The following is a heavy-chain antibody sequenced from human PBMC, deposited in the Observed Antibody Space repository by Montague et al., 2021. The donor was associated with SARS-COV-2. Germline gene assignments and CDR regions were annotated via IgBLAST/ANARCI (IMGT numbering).Heavy chain of an antibody. D-gene: IGHD6-19*01. CDR1: GFSLSTGGMC. CDR2: IDWDDDK. J-gene: IGHJ4*02. CDR3: AREYSSGVYFDY. Sequence: PALVKPTQTLTLTCTFSGFSLSTGGMCVSWIRQPPGKALEWLARIDWDDDKYYSTSLKTRLTISKDTSKNQVVLTMTNMDPVDTATYYCAREYSSGVYFDYGGQGTLGTVSS. V-gene: IGHV2-70*11.